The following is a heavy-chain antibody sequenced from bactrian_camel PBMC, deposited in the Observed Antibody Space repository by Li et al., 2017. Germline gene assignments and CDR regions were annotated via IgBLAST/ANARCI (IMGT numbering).Heavy chain of an antibody. J-gene: IGHJ4*01. V-gene: IGHV3S53*01. CDR3: AADSHKDVSDLRCDL. CDR1: GFSFDGVG. D-gene: IGHD6*01. Sequence: HVQLVESGGTLVQPGGSLRLSCTASGFSFDGVGMGWYRQVPGKRCELVASISSDGRTYYTDSVKGRFTIYEDNAKTAVYLQMRDLKPEDTASYYCAADSHKDVSDLRCDLWGQGTQVTVS. CDR2: ISSDGRT.